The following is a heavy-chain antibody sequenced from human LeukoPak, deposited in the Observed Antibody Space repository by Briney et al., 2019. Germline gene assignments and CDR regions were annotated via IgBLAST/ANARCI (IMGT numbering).Heavy chain of an antibody. Sequence: SVKVSCKAPGGTFSSYAISWVRQAPGQGLEWMGGIIPIFGTANYAQKFQGRVTITADESTSTAYMELSSLRSEDTAVYYCASRAAARGVNYFDYWGQGTLVTVSS. J-gene: IGHJ4*02. CDR1: GGTFSSYA. CDR3: ASRAAARGVNYFDY. V-gene: IGHV1-69*13. CDR2: IIPIFGTA. D-gene: IGHD6-13*01.